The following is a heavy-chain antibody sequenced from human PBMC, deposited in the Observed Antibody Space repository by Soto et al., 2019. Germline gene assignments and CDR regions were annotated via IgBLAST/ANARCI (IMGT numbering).Heavy chain of an antibody. CDR1: GYTFTSYD. CDR2: MNPNSGNT. V-gene: IGHV1-8*01. J-gene: IGHJ6*02. Sequence: ASVKVSCKASGYTFTSYDINWVRQATGQGLEWMGWMNPNSGNTGYAQKFQGRVTMTRNTSISTAYMELSSLRSEDTAVYYCARGMSVLMVYAVYYYYYGMAVWGQGTTVTVSS. CDR3: ARGMSVLMVYAVYYYYYGMAV. D-gene: IGHD2-8*01.